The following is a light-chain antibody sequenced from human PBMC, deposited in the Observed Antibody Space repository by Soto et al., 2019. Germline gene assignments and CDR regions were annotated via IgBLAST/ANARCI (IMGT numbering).Light chain of an antibody. CDR3: QHYGGMWA. CDR1: QSISNR. J-gene: IGKJ1*01. V-gene: IGKV1-5*01. CDR2: DAS. Sequence: DIQMTQSPSTLSASVGDRVTITCRASQSISNRLAWYQQKPGKAPKVVIYDASSLESGVPSRFSGSGSGTEFILTINSLQPDDFATYCCQHYGGMWAFGQGTKGDIK.